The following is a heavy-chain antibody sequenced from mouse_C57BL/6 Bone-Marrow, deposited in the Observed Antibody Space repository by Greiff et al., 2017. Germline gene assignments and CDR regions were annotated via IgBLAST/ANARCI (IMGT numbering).Heavy chain of an antibody. Sequence: VKLMESGAELARPGASVKMSCKASGYTFTSYTMHWVKQRPGQGLEWIGYFNPSSGYTKYNQKFKDQATLTADKSSSTAYMQLGSRASEDSAVYYCARTTMAPFDYWGQGTTLTVSS. CDR2: FNPSSGYT. CDR1: GYTFTSYT. CDR3: ARTTMAPFDY. J-gene: IGHJ2*01. V-gene: IGHV1-4*01. D-gene: IGHD2-1*01.